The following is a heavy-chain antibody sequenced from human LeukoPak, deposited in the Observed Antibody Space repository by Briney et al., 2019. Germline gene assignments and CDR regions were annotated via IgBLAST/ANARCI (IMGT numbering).Heavy chain of an antibody. J-gene: IGHJ4*02. Sequence: SETLSLTCTVSGYSISSGYYWGWIRQPPGKGLEWIGSIYHSGSTYYNPSLKSRVTMSVDTSKNQFSLKLSSVTAADTAVYYCAKGPDYDFWSGYQGGVVDYWGQGTLVTVSS. CDR2: IYHSGST. V-gene: IGHV4-38-2*02. CDR1: GYSISSGYY. CDR3: AKGPDYDFWSGYQGGVVDY. D-gene: IGHD3-3*01.